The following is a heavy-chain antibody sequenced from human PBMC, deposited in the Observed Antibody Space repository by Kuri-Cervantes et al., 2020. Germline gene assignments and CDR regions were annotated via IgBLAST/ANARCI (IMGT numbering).Heavy chain of an antibody. CDR1: GFTFDDYG. Sequence: GESLKISCAASGFTFDDYGMSWVRQAPGKGLEWVSGINWNGGSTGYADSVKGRFTISRDNAKNSLYLQMNSLRDEDTAVYYCVHLRDWFDPWGQGTLVTVSS. CDR3: VHLRDWFDP. J-gene: IGHJ5*02. CDR2: INWNGGST. D-gene: IGHD4-17*01. V-gene: IGHV3-20*04.